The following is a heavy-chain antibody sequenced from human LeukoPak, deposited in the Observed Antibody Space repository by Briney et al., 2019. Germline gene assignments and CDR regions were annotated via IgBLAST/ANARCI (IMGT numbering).Heavy chain of an antibody. CDR2: IRYDGLKI. CDR3: AKDRETFSSYGYFDY. D-gene: IGHD2-21*01. Sequence: PGGSLRLSCATSGFTFSTYDMHWVRQAPGKGLEWVAHIRYDGLKIRYADSVRGRVTVSRDNSKNTLYLQMNSLRAEDTAVYYCAKDRETFSSYGYFDYWGQGTLVPVSS. CDR1: GFTFSTYD. V-gene: IGHV3-30*02. J-gene: IGHJ4*02.